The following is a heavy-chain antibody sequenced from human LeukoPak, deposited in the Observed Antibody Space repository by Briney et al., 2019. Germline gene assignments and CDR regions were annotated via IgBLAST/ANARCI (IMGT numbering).Heavy chain of an antibody. CDR3: AKDREIWGSRITIFGVVADAFDI. CDR1: GFTFSSYA. J-gene: IGHJ3*02. V-gene: IGHV3-23*01. Sequence: GGSLRLSCAASGFTFSSYAMSWVRQAPGKGLEWVSAISGSGGSTYYADSVKGRFTISRDNSKNTLYLQMNSLRAEDTAVYYCAKDREIWGSRITIFGVVADAFDIWGQGTMVTVSS. CDR2: ISGSGGST. D-gene: IGHD3-3*01.